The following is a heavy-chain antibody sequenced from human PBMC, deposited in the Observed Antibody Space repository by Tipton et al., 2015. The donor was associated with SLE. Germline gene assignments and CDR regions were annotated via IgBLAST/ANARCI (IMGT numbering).Heavy chain of an antibody. CDR2: IHYSGST. CDR1: GGSFSGYY. V-gene: IGHV4-34*01. Sequence: TLSLTCAVYGGSFSGYYWSWIRQPPGKGLEWIGSIHYSGSTYHNPSLKSRVTISVDTSKNQFSLKLTSVTAADTAVYYCARGDNSGSDAFDIWGQGTMVTVSS. D-gene: IGHD3-22*01. CDR3: ARGDNSGSDAFDI. J-gene: IGHJ3*02.